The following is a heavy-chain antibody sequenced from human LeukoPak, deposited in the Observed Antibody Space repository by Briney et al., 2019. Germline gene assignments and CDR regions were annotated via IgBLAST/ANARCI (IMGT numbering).Heavy chain of an antibody. CDR1: GGSLSGSY. CDR3: ARHALKGVSYWLRPKDFDY. J-gene: IGHJ4*02. Sequence: SETLSLTCAVYGGSLSGSYWSWIRQPPGKGLEWIGEINHSGSANYNPSLKSRVTLSIDKSKNQFSLNLNSVTAADTAVYYCARHALKGVSYWLRPKDFDYWGQGTLVTVSS. CDR2: INHSGSA. V-gene: IGHV4-34*01. D-gene: IGHD2-21*01.